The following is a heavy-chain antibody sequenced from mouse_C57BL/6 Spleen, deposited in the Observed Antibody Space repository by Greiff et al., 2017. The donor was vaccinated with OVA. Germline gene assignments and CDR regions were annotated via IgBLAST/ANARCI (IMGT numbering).Heavy chain of an antibody. V-gene: IGHV1-82*01. CDR3: ARSDGNYWYFDV. D-gene: IGHD2-1*01. Sequence: VKLVESGPELVKPGASVKISCKASGYAFSSSWMNWVKQRPGKGLEWIGRIYPGDGDTNYNGKFKGKATLTADKSSSTAYMQLSSLTSEDSAVYFCARSDGNYWYFDVWGTGTTVTVSS. CDR1: GYAFSSSW. J-gene: IGHJ1*03. CDR2: IYPGDGDT.